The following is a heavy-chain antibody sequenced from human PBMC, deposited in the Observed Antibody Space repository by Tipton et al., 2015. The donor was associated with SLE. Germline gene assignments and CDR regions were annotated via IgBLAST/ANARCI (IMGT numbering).Heavy chain of an antibody. V-gene: IGHV4-39*01. CDR1: GVSIGSSYYY. J-gene: IGHJ6*03. CDR3: TRQRGTAYYYYHMDV. Sequence: TLSLTCIVSGVSIGSSYYYWAWIRQPPGKGLEWIGTVYYSGSTYYNPSLKSRGTISVGTSTNQLSLRLTSVTAADTAVYYCTRQRGTAYYYYHMDVWGKGTTVTVSS. CDR2: VYYSGST. D-gene: IGHD3-16*01.